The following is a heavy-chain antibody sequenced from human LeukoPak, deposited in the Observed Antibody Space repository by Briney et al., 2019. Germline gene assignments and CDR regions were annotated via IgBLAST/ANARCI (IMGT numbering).Heavy chain of an antibody. CDR3: ARVVYSSSWAIDY. CDR2: IWYDGSNK. Sequence: GGSLRLSCAASGFTFSSYGMHWVRQAPGKGLEWVAVIWYDGSNKYYADSVKGRFTISRDNSKNTLYLQMNSLRAEDTAVYYCARVVYSSSWAIDYWGQGTLVTVSS. J-gene: IGHJ4*02. D-gene: IGHD6-6*01. V-gene: IGHV3-33*01. CDR1: GFTFSSYG.